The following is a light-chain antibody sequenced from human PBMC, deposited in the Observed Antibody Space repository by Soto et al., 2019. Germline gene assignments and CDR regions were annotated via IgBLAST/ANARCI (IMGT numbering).Light chain of an antibody. V-gene: IGKV3-20*01. CDR1: QSVSRR. CDR2: GAS. Sequence: PGGRATLSCRASQSVSRRLAWYQHRPGQSPRLLISGASMRASGVPVRFSGSWSGTDFTLTISRLEPEDFAVYYCQHYGETPITFGLGTRLEV. J-gene: IGKJ5*01. CDR3: QHYGETPIT.